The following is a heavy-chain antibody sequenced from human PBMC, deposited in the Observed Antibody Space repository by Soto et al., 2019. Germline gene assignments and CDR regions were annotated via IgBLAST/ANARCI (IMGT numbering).Heavy chain of an antibody. CDR1: GYSFINHW. D-gene: IGHD6-19*01. V-gene: IGHV5-51*01. J-gene: IGHJ4*02. CDR3: TRTQSSGWYDY. Sequence: PGESLKTSFQGSGYSFINHWIAWVRQMPGKGLEWMGINNPGNSDNRYSPSFQGQITISADKTISTAYLQWSSAEATDTASYLCTRTQSSGWYDYWGQGTLVTVSS. CDR2: NNPGNSDN.